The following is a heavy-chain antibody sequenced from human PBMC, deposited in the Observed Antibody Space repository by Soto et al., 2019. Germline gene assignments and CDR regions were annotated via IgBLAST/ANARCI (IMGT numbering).Heavy chain of an antibody. J-gene: IGHJ5*02. Sequence: QLQLQESGPGLVKPSETLSLICTVSGDSISSNGYHWGWIRQPPGKGLEWIASVSYSGTTYYHPSLQSRVTISLDTSQNQFSLKLNSLTAADTAVYYCARHSSPYSYSDWFDPWGQGTLVTVSS. CDR1: GDSISSNGYH. D-gene: IGHD1-26*01. CDR2: VSYSGTT. CDR3: ARHSSPYSYSDWFDP. V-gene: IGHV4-39*01.